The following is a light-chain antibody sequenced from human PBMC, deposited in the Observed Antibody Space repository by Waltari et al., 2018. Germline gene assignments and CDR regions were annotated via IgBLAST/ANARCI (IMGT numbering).Light chain of an antibody. CDR3: QQYGGSPYN. J-gene: IGKJ2*01. Sequence: EIVLTPSPGTLSLSPGERATLSCWASQSISHNQLAWHQYKPGQAPRLLIYGASIRHTGIPDRFSGSGSGTDFTLTISRLEPEDFAVYYCQQYGGSPYNFGQGTKVEIK. CDR2: GAS. V-gene: IGKV3-20*01. CDR1: QSISHNQ.